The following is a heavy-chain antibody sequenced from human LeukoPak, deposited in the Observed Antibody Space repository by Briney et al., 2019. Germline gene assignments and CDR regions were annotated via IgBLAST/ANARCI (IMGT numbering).Heavy chain of an antibody. V-gene: IGHV1-2*02. CDR2: INPNSGGT. CDR1: GYTFTGYY. J-gene: IGHJ4*02. Sequence: GASVKVSCKASGYTFTGYYMHWVRQAPGQGLEWMGWINPNSGGTNYAQKFQGRVTMTRDTSISTAYMELSRLRSDDTAVYYCARGKGSLGARPLLPYWGQGTLVTVSS. CDR3: ARGKGSLGARPLLPY. D-gene: IGHD6-6*01.